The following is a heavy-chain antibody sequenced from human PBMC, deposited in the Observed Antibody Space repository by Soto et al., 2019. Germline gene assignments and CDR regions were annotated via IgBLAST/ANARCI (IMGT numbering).Heavy chain of an antibody. Sequence: PGESLKIYCKGSGYSFTSYWIGWVRQMPGKGLEWMGIIYPGDSDTRYSPSFQGQVTISADKSISTAYLQWSSLKASDTAMYYCARLLSEAYYDFWSGYQYYYYGMDVWGQGTTVTVSS. D-gene: IGHD3-3*01. CDR1: GYSFTSYW. V-gene: IGHV5-51*01. CDR2: IYPGDSDT. CDR3: ARLLSEAYYDFWSGYQYYYYGMDV. J-gene: IGHJ6*02.